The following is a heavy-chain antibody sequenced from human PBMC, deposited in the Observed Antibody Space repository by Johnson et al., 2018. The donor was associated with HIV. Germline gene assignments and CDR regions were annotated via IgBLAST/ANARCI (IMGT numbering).Heavy chain of an antibody. J-gene: IGHJ3*02. CDR1: GFTFSSYA. D-gene: IGHD6-6*01. CDR3: ARPSEDYSSSSGDAFDI. Sequence: VQLVESGGGVVQPGRSLRLSCAASGFTFSSYAMHWVRQAPGKGLEWVAVISYDGSNKYYADSVQGRFTISRDKSENTLYLQMNSLRAEDTAVYYCARPSEDYSSSSGDAFDIWGQGTMVTVSS. CDR2: ISYDGSNK. V-gene: IGHV3-30*04.